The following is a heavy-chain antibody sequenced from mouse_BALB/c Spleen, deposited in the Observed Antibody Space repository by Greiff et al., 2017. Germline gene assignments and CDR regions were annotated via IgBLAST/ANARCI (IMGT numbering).Heavy chain of an antibody. CDR3: ARGTTATYYFDY. CDR2: ISSGGST. V-gene: IGHV5-6-5*01. D-gene: IGHD1-2*01. Sequence: DVMLVESGGGLVKPGGSLKLSCAASGFTFSSYAMSWVRQTPEKRLEWVASISSGGSTYYPDSVKGRFTISRDNARNILYLQMSSLRSEDTAMYYCARGTTATYYFDYWGQGTTLTVSS. J-gene: IGHJ2*01. CDR1: GFTFSSYA.